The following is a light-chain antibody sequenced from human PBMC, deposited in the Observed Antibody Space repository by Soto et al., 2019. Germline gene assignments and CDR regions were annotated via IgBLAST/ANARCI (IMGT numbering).Light chain of an antibody. V-gene: IGKV3-11*01. Sequence: EILMTQSPGTLSVSPGERATLSCGASQSVSSYLAWYQQKPGQAPRLLIYDASNRATGIPARFSGSGSGTDFTLTISSLETEDFAVYYCQQRSNWQTITFGHGTRLEIK. J-gene: IGKJ5*01. CDR1: QSVSSY. CDR2: DAS. CDR3: QQRSNWQTIT.